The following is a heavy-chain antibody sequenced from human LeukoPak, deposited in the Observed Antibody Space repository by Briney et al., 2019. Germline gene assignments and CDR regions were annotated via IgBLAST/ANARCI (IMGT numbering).Heavy chain of an antibody. D-gene: IGHD3-9*01. CDR3: ARDRVMSYYDILTGNWFDP. Sequence: GASVKVSCKASGYSFTSHYMHWVRQAPGQGLEWLGLINPSGGSTSYAQKFQGRVTMTRDTSTSTVYMELSSLRSEDTAVYYCARDRVMSYYDILTGNWFDPWGQGTLVTVSS. V-gene: IGHV1-46*01. CDR1: GYSFTSHY. J-gene: IGHJ5*02. CDR2: INPSGGST.